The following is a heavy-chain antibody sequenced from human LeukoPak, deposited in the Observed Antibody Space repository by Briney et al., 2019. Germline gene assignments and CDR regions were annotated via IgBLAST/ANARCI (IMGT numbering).Heavy chain of an antibody. J-gene: IGHJ4*02. CDR2: ISSTSSTI. CDR1: GLTVSSSY. D-gene: IGHD2-15*01. CDR3: ASIYCSGGSCYPSFDY. V-gene: IGHV3-48*02. Sequence: GGSLRLSCAASGLTVSSSYMSWVRQAPGKGLEWLSYISSTSSTIYYADSVKGRFTISRDNAKNSLYLQMNSLRDEDTAIYYCASIYCSGGSCYPSFDYWGQGSLVTVSS.